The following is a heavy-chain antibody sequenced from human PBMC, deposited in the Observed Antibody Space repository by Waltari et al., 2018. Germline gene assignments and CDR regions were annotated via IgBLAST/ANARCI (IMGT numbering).Heavy chain of an antibody. J-gene: IGHJ4*02. CDR2: MRRNAYGGTT. Sequence: EVQLVESGGGLVQPGRSLRLSCTASGFTFGDYAMSWFRQALGKGLEGVGLMRRNAYGGTTEYAASVKGRFNISRDDSKSIAYLQMNSLKTEDTAVYYCTRDLGCSGGSCYPDYWGQGTLVTVSS. V-gene: IGHV3-49*03. D-gene: IGHD2-15*01. CDR1: GFTFGDYA. CDR3: TRDLGCSGGSCYPDY.